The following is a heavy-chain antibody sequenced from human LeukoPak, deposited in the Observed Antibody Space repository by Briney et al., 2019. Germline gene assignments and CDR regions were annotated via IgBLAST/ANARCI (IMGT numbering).Heavy chain of an antibody. D-gene: IGHD3-3*01. CDR1: GFTFSSYA. CDR2: ISYDGSNK. CDR3: ARGHKDFWSGYYWRDPNGNPDYYMDV. Sequence: GGSLRLSCAASGFTFSSYAMHWVRQAPGKGLEWVAVISYDGSNKYYADSVKGRFTISRDNSKNTLYLQMNSLRAEDTAVYYCARGHKDFWSGYYWRDPNGNPDYYMDVWGKGTTVTVSS. J-gene: IGHJ6*03. V-gene: IGHV3-30*04.